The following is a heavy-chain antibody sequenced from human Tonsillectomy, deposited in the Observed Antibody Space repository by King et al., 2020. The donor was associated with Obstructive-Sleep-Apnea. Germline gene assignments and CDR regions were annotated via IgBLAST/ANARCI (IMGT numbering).Heavy chain of an antibody. Sequence: HVQLVESGGGVVQPGRSLRLSCAASGFTFSDYGMHWVRQAPGKGLEWVAVISYDGSNKYYADSVKGRFTISRDKSKNTLDLQMNSLRAEDTAVYYCAKDPAAAGLSFHGMDVWGQGTTVTVSS. D-gene: IGHD6-13*01. CDR2: ISYDGSNK. J-gene: IGHJ6*02. CDR3: AKDPAAAGLSFHGMDV. V-gene: IGHV3-30*18. CDR1: GFTFSDYG.